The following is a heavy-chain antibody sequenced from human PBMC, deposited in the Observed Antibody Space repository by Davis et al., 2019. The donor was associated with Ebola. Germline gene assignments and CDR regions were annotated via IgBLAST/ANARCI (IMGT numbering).Heavy chain of an antibody. Sequence: PSETLSLTCAVYGGSFSGYYWSWIRQPPGKGLEWIGEINHSGSTNYNPSLKSRVTISVDTSKNQFSLKLSSVTAADTAVYYCARAGVYRPYFFDFWAQGTLVTVSP. V-gene: IGHV4-34*01. CDR2: INHSGST. D-gene: IGHD3-10*01. CDR1: GGSFSGYY. J-gene: IGHJ4*02. CDR3: ARAGVYRPYFFDF.